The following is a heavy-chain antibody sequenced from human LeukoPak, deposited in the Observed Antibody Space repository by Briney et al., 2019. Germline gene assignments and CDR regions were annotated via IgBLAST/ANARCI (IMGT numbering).Heavy chain of an antibody. D-gene: IGHD4-17*01. CDR1: TPSMSSYY. CDR3: ARGTTTVTTANWFDP. V-gene: IGHV4-59*01. J-gene: IGHJ5*02. CDR2: IYYSGST. Sequence: SQTRSLTSTVDTPSMSSYYSGWDRHPPRSGLGWDGYIYYSGSTNYNRSLRRRVPISVDTSKNQFSLQLTSVAAADTAVYYCARGTTTVTTANWFDPWGQGTLVTVSS.